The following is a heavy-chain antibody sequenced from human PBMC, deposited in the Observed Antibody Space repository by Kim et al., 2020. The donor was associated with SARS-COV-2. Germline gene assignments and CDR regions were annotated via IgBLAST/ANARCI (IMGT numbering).Heavy chain of an antibody. V-gene: IGHV4-39*01. Sequence: SETLSLTCTVSGGSISSSSYYWGWIRQPPGKGLEWIGSIYYSGSTYYNPSLKSRVTLSVDTSKNQFSLKLSSVTAADTAVYYCASPGRGWGKKYYYYYGMDVWGQGTTVTVSS. CDR1: GGSISSSSYY. J-gene: IGHJ6*02. CDR3: ASPGRGWGKKYYYYYGMDV. CDR2: IYYSGST. D-gene: IGHD6-19*01.